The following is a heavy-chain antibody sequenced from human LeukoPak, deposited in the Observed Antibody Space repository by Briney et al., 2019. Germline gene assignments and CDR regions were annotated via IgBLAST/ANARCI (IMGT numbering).Heavy chain of an antibody. CDR3: ARQPSIAVAGTYYFDY. CDR2: IYPGDSDT. V-gene: IGHV5-51*01. Sequence: GESLKISCKGSGYSFTSYWIGWVRQMPGKGLEWMGIIYPGDSDTRYSPSFQGQVTISADKSISTAYLQWSGLKASDTAMYYCARQPSIAVAGTYYFDYWGQGTLVTVSS. D-gene: IGHD6-19*01. J-gene: IGHJ4*02. CDR1: GYSFTSYW.